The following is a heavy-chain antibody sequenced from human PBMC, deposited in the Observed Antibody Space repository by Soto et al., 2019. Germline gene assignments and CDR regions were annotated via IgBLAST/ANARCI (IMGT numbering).Heavy chain of an antibody. CDR2: ISYHGSNI. CDR1: GFTFSSYA. Sequence: QVQLVESGGDVVQPGTSLRLSCAASGFTFSSYAMHWVRQAPGEGLEWVAIISYHGSNIYYADSVKGRFTISRDNSKNTLFLEMNSLRPEDTAVYYCASLHRTYGTGRYHLACWGQGTLVTVSS. J-gene: IGHJ4*02. V-gene: IGHV3-30-3*01. D-gene: IGHD3-10*01. CDR3: ASLHRTYGTGRYHLAC.